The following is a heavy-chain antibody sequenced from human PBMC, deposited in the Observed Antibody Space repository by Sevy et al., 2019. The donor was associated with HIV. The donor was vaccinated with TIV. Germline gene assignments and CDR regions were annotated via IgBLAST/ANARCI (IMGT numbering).Heavy chain of an antibody. J-gene: IGHJ4*02. CDR3: AKAGAFGPHYFDY. D-gene: IGHD3-10*01. V-gene: IGHV3-23*01. CDR1: EFTFSSYA. CDR2: ISGSGGST. Sequence: GGSLRLSCAASEFTFSSYAMSWVRQAPGKGLEWVSAISGSGGSTYYADSVKGRFTISRDNSKNTLYLQMNSLRAEDTAVYYCAKAGAFGPHYFDYWGQGTLVTVSS.